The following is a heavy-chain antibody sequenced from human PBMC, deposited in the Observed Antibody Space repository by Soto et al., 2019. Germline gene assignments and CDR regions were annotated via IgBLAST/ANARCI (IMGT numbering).Heavy chain of an antibody. CDR3: AKGQQLGHNWFDP. V-gene: IGHV3-30*18. CDR2: ISYDGSNK. CDR1: GFTFSSYG. J-gene: IGHJ5*02. Sequence: QVQLVESGGGVVQPGRSLRLSCAASGFTFSSYGMHWVRQAPGKGLEWVAVISYDGSNKYYADSVKGRFTISRDNSKNTLYLQMNSLRAEDTAVYYCAKGQQLGHNWFDPWGQGTLVTVSS. D-gene: IGHD6-13*01.